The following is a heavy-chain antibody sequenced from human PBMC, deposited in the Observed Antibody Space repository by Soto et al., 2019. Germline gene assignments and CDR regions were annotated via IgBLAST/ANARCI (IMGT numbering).Heavy chain of an antibody. CDR1: GFTFSSYA. Sequence: EVQLLESGGGLVQPGGSLRLSCAASGFTFSSYAMSWVRQAPGKGLEWVSAISGSGGSTYYADSVKGRFSISRDNXKNTLYLQMNSLRAEDTAVYYCAKPSSSWGNAFDYWGQGTLVTVSS. CDR2: ISGSGGST. D-gene: IGHD6-13*01. V-gene: IGHV3-23*01. CDR3: AKPSSSWGNAFDY. J-gene: IGHJ4*02.